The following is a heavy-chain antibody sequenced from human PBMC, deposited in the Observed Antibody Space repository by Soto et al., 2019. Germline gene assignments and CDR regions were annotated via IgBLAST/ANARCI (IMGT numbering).Heavy chain of an antibody. CDR1: GGSFSGYY. D-gene: IGHD5-12*01. J-gene: IGHJ4*02. CDR2: INHSGST. Sequence: SETLSLTCAVYGGSFSGYYWSWIRQPPGKGLECIGEINHSGSTNYNPSLKSRVTISVDTSKNQFSLKLSSVTAADTAVYYCARGPYRRDGYNPFDYWGQGTLVTVSS. V-gene: IGHV4-34*01. CDR3: ARGPYRRDGYNPFDY.